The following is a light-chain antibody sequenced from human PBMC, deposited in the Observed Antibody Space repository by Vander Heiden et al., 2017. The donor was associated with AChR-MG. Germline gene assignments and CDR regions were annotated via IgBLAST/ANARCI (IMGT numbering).Light chain of an antibody. CDR2: GNT. CDR3: QSYDSSLSGVV. CDR1: SSNIGAHYD. J-gene: IGLJ2*01. Sequence: QSVLTQPPSVSGAPGQRVTISCTGSSSNIGAHYDVNWYQQLPGTAPKLLIYGNTNRPSGVPDRLSGSKSGTSASLAITGLQAEDEADYYCQSYDSSLSGVVFGGGTKLTV. V-gene: IGLV1-40*01.